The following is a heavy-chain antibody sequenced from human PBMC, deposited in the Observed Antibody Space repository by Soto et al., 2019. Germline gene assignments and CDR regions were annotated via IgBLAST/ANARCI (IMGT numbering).Heavy chain of an antibody. CDR3: ARDRASIAAAGTW. D-gene: IGHD6-13*01. V-gene: IGHV1-18*01. J-gene: IGHJ4*02. CDR2: ISAYNGNT. CDR1: GYTFTSYG. Sequence: ASVKVSCKAPGYTFTSYGISWVRQAPGQGLEWMGWISAYNGNTNYAQKLQGRVTMTTDTSTSTAYKELRSLRSDDTAVYYCARDRASIAAAGTWWGQGTLVTVSS.